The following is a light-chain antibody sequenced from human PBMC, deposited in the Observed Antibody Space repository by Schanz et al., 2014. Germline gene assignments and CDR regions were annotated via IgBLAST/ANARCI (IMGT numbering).Light chain of an antibody. Sequence: DIQMTQSPSILSASVGDRVTITCRASQSIYWLAWYQQKPGKAPKLLIYDASTLERGVPSRFSGSGSVTEFTLTISGLQPDDFATYYCQHYNTYVFTFGPGTKVDIK. V-gene: IGKV1-5*01. CDR3: QHYNTYVFT. CDR2: DAS. J-gene: IGKJ3*01. CDR1: QSIYW.